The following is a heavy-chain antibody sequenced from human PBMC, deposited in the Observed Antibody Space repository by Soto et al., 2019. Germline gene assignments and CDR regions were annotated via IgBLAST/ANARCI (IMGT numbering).Heavy chain of an antibody. CDR2: INPNSGGT. D-gene: IGHD3-22*01. J-gene: IGHJ5*02. CDR3: ARAPSHHTYYYDSSGYPNWFDP. V-gene: IGHV1-2*02. Sequence: ASVKVSCKASGYTFTGYYMHWVRQAPGQGLEWMGWINPNSGGTNYAQKFQGRVTMTRDTSISTAYMELSRLRSDDTAVYYCARAPSHHTYYYDSSGYPNWFDPWGQGTLVTVSS. CDR1: GYTFTGYY.